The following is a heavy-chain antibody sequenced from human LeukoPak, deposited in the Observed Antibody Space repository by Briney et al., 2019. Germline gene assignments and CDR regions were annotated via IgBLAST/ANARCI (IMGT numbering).Heavy chain of an antibody. J-gene: IGHJ5*02. CDR3: AQECVDSTGYYYVPNWFDP. CDR2: VKQDGSAK. D-gene: IGHD3-22*01. Sequence: GGSLRLSCVASGFTFSSYWMSWVRQAPGKGLEWVANVKQDGSAKYYVDSVKGRFTISRDNAKNSLYLHMNSLRADDTAVYYCAQECVDSTGYYYVPNWFDPWGQGTLVTVSS. CDR1: GFTFSSYW. V-gene: IGHV3-7*01.